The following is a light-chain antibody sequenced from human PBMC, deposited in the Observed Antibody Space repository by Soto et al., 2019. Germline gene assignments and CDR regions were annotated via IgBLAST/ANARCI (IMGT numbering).Light chain of an antibody. CDR3: QRYGSSPLIT. V-gene: IGKV3-20*01. CDR1: QSVSSSY. J-gene: IGKJ5*01. CDR2: GAS. Sequence: EIVLTQSPATLSLSPGERATLSCRASQSVSSSYLAWYQQKPGQAPRLLIYGASSGATGIPDRFSGSGSGTDFTLTISRLEPKDFAVYFCQRYGSSPLITFGQGTRLEIK.